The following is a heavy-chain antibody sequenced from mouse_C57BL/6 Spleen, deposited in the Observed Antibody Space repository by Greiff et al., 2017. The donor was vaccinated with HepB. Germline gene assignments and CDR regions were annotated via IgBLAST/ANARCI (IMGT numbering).Heavy chain of an antibody. CDR3: TRELGRGWFAY. CDR1: GFTFSDAW. CDR2: IRNKANNHAT. V-gene: IGHV6-6*01. D-gene: IGHD4-1*01. Sequence: EVKVVESGGGLVQPGGSMKLSCAASGFTFSDAWMDWVRQSPEQGLEWVAEIRNKANNHATYYAESVKGRFTISRDASKSSVYLQMNSLRAEDTGIYYCTRELGRGWFAYWGQGTLVTVSA. J-gene: IGHJ3*01.